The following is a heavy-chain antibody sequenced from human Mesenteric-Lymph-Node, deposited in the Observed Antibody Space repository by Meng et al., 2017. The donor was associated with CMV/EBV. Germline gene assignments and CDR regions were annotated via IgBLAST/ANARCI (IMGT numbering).Heavy chain of an antibody. D-gene: IGHD3-10*01. CDR1: GGSCNGYN. CDR2: INHRGST. Sequence: HQWGRVVFTPAMPRSPVSAVYGGSCNGYNWSWISQPPWRGLEWIGRINHRGSTNNNPSLKSRVPISVDTSKNQFSLTLSSVTAADTAVYYCARHQRGLKSEGGFNYWGQGTLVTVSS. J-gene: IGHJ4*02. CDR3: ARHQRGLKSEGGFNY. V-gene: IGHV4-34*01.